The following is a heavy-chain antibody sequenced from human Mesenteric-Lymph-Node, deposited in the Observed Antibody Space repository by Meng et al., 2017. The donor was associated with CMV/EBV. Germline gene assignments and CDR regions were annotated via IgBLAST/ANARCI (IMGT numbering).Heavy chain of an antibody. CDR3: AREDFGAFDI. CDR2: ISYDGSNK. J-gene: IGHJ3*02. CDR1: GFTFSSYA. D-gene: IGHD3-16*01. Sequence: GGSLRLSCAASGFTFSSYAMHWVRQAPGKGLEWVAVISYDGSNKYYADSVKGRFTISRDNSKNTLYLQMNSLRVEDTAVYYCAREDFGAFDIWGQGAMVTVSS. V-gene: IGHV3-30-3*01.